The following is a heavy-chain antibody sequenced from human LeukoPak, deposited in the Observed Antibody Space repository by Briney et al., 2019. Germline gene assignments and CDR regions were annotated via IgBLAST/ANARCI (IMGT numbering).Heavy chain of an antibody. CDR2: INHSGNT. Sequence: PSETLSLTCAVYGGSFSGDYWSGIRQPPGKGLDWIGEINHSGNTNYNPSLKSRVTISVDTSKNQFSLNLRSVTAADTAVYYCARADYSSSWSHEYFYMDVWGKGTTVTVSS. CDR3: ARADYSSSWSHEYFYMDV. V-gene: IGHV4-34*01. D-gene: IGHD6-13*01. J-gene: IGHJ6*03. CDR1: GGSFSGDY.